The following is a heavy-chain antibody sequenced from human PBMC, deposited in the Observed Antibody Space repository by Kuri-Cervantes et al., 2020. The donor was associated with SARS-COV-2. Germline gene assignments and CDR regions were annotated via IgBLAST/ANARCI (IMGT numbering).Heavy chain of an antibody. J-gene: IGHJ3*02. D-gene: IGHD3-16*01. CDR3: AKVGRDDAFDI. V-gene: IGHV3-9*03. CDR2: ISWNSGSI. CDR1: GFTFDDYA. Sequence: LSLTCAASGFTFDDYAMHWVRQAPGKGLEWVSGISWNSGSIGYADSVKGRFTISRDNAKNSLYLQMNSLRAEDMALYYCAKVGRDDAFDIWGQGTMVTVSS.